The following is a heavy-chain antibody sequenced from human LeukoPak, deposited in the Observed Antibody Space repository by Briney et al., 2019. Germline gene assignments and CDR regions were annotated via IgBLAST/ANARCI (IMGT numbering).Heavy chain of an antibody. V-gene: IGHV4-59*08. J-gene: IGHJ4*02. CDR3: ARHPYDYGDSYFDY. CDR1: GGSISSYY. Sequence: PSETLSLTCTVSGGSISSYYWSWIRQPPGKGLEWIGYIYYSGSTNYNPSLKSRVTISVDTSKNQFSLKLSSVTAADTAVYYCARHPYDYGDSYFDYWGQGTLVTVSS. CDR2: IYYSGST. D-gene: IGHD4-17*01.